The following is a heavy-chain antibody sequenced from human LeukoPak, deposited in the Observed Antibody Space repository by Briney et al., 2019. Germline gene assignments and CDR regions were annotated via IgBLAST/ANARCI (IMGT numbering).Heavy chain of an antibody. D-gene: IGHD3-10*01. J-gene: IGHJ4*02. CDR1: GFTFSSYS. CDR2: ISSSSSYI. Sequence: GGSLRLSCAASGFTFSSYSMNWVRQAPGKGLEWVSSISSSSSYIYYADSVKGRFTISRDNAKNSLYLQMNSLRAEDTAVYYCASWRRMVRGVTDYYFDYWGQGTLVTVSS. V-gene: IGHV3-21*01. CDR3: ASWRRMVRGVTDYYFDY.